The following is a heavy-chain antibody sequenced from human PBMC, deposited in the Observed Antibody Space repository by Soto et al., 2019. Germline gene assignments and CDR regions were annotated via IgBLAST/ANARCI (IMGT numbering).Heavy chain of an antibody. J-gene: IGHJ4*02. V-gene: IGHV3-23*01. CDR3: AKGIYSYGYNSFDY. D-gene: IGHD5-18*01. CDR2: ISGSGDST. Sequence: PWGSMKLSCAASGFPFNSYAMSWVRQAPGKGLEWVSAISGSGDSTYDADSVKGRFTISRDNSKNTLYLQMNSLRAEDTAVYYCAKGIYSYGYNSFDYWSQGTLVTVSS. CDR1: GFPFNSYA.